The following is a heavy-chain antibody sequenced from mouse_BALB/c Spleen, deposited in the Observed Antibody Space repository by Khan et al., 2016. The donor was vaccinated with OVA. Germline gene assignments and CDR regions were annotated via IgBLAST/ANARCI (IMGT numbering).Heavy chain of an antibody. V-gene: IGHV1-4*01. J-gene: IGHJ3*01. D-gene: IGHD1-1*01. CDR3: VNDGAYYKNDGWFDY. CDR1: GYTFTSYT. CDR2: INPSNGNT. Sequence: QVQLKQSGAELARPGASVKMSCKASGYTFTSYTIHWIKLRPGQGLEWIGYINPSNGNTNYNQKFKDKATLTADKSSTTAYMQLSSLTSCDTADYNTVNDGAYYKNDGWFDYWGQGTLVTVSA.